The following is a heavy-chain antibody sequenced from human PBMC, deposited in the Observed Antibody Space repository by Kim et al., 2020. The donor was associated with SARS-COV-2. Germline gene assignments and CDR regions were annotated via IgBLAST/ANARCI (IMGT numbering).Heavy chain of an antibody. D-gene: IGHD6-19*01. Sequence: GESLKISCKGSGYSFTSYWIGWVRQMPGKGLECMGIIYPGDSDTRYSPSFQGQVTISADKSISTAYLQWSSLKASDTAMYYCATLSSDSSGWYNWYFDLWGRGTLVTVSS. CDR1: GYSFTSYW. CDR3: ATLSSDSSGWYNWYFDL. CDR2: IYPGDSDT. J-gene: IGHJ2*01. V-gene: IGHV5-51*01.